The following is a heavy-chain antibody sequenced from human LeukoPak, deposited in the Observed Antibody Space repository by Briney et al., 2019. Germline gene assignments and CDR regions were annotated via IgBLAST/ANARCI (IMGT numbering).Heavy chain of an antibody. J-gene: IGHJ4*02. Sequence: GGSLRLSCEASGFTFSAYQMSWIRPAPGKGLEWVSYIGGSDNTMSYADSVKGRFTISRDNAKNSLYLQMNSLRAEDTAVYYCARDIQYIGSTYYFDLWGQGTLVTVSS. V-gene: IGHV3-11*01. CDR3: ARDIQYIGSTYYFDL. CDR1: GFTFSAYQ. D-gene: IGHD1-26*01. CDR2: IGGSDNTM.